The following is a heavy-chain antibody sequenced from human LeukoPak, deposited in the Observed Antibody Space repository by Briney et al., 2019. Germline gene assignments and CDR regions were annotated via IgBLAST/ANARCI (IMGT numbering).Heavy chain of an antibody. Sequence: ASVKVSCKASGYTFTSHYMHWVRQAPGQGLEWMGIINPSGGSTSYAQKFQGRVTMTRDTSTSTVYMELSSLRSEDTAVYYCARERVSGTEVGYDAFDIWGQGTMVTVSS. J-gene: IGHJ3*02. D-gene: IGHD6-19*01. CDR2: INPSGGST. V-gene: IGHV1-46*03. CDR3: ARERVSGTEVGYDAFDI. CDR1: GYTFTSHY.